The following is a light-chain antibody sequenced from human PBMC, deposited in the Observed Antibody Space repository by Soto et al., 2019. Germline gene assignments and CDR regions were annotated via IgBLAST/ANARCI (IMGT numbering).Light chain of an antibody. J-gene: IGKJ1*01. CDR1: QSLVFSDGNTY. Sequence: DVVMTQSPLSLPVTLGQPASFSCRSSQSLVFSDGNTYLTRFHQRPGQSPRRLIYMVPNRDSGVPDRLSGSASGTGFRLNTSRVKVVDLGVYYCRQAAHCPSTFGPGPKVEIK. CDR2: MVP. V-gene: IGKV2-30*01. CDR3: RQAAHCPST.